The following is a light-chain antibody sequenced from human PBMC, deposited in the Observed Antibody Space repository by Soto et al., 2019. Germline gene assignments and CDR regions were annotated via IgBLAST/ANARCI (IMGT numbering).Light chain of an antibody. Sequence: DIHLTQAPSLLSASVGDRVTITCGASQGISQYVAWYQQKPGKAPKLLIYKASTIKSGVPSRFSGSGSGTEFTLTISSLQPDDFATYYCQHYNSYSEAFGQGTKVDIK. CDR1: QGISQY. CDR2: KAS. CDR3: QHYNSYSEA. J-gene: IGKJ1*01. V-gene: IGKV1-5*03.